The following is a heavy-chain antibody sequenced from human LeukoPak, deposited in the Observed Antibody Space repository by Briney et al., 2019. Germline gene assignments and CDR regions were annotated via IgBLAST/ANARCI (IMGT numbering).Heavy chain of an antibody. D-gene: IGHD3-10*01. Sequence: GGSLRLSCAASGFTFSSYEMNWVRQAPGKGLEWVSYISSSGSTIYYADSVKGRFTISRDNAKNSLYLQMNSLRAEDTAVYYCARDVTMVRGVTYYYYYYMDVWGKGTTVTISS. J-gene: IGHJ6*03. CDR1: GFTFSSYE. CDR3: ARDVTMVRGVTYYYYYYMDV. V-gene: IGHV3-48*03. CDR2: ISSSGSTI.